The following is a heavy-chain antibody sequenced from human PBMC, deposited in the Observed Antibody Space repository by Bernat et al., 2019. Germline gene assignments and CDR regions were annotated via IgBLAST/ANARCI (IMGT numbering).Heavy chain of an antibody. V-gene: IGHV4-39*01. Sequence: QLQLQESGPGLVKPSETLSLTCSISGGSISSNSYYWGWIRQPPGKGLEWIGSIHYSGTTYYNPSLESRLTISVGTSKKQFSLKLRSVTAADTGVYYGAGTLGVAAAAGGYWGQGTLVTVSS. J-gene: IGHJ4*02. D-gene: IGHD6-13*01. CDR3: AGTLGVAAAAGGY. CDR2: IHYSGTT. CDR1: GGSISSNSYY.